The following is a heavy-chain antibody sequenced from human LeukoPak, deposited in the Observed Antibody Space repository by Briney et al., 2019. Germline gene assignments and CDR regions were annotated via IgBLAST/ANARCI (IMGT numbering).Heavy chain of an antibody. CDR2: INHSGST. Sequence: PSETLSLTYAVYGGXFSGYYCSWIRQPPGKGLEWVGEINHSGSTNYNPSLKSRVTISVDTSKNQFSLKLSSVTAADTAVYYCARGPAAAGTIAPPRLFDYWGQGTLVTVSS. D-gene: IGHD6-13*01. J-gene: IGHJ4*02. CDR3: ARGPAAAGTIAPPRLFDY. CDR1: GGXFSGYY. V-gene: IGHV4-34*01.